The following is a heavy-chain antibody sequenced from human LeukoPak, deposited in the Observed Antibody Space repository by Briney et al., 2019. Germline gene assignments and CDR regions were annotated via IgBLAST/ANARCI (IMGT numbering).Heavy chain of an antibody. CDR3: AKARNYYDSSGYPDP. CDR2: IKPDGSEK. Sequence: PGGSLRLSCAASGFTFSNYWMAWVRQAPGKGLEWVANIKPDGSEKYCVDSVKGRFTISRDNSKNTLYLQMNSLRAEDTAVYYCAKARNYYDSSGYPDPWDQGTLVTVSS. J-gene: IGHJ5*02. V-gene: IGHV3-7*03. CDR1: GFTFSNYW. D-gene: IGHD3-22*01.